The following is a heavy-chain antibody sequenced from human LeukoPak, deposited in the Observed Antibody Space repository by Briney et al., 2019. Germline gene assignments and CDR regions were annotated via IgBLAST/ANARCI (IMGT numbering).Heavy chain of an antibody. CDR1: GGTFSSYT. Sequence: SVKVSCKASGGTFSSYTISWVRQAPGQGLEWMGRIIPILGIANYAQKFQGRVTITADKSTSTAYMELSSLRSEDTAVYYCARGRPRYSYGSGSYYDYWGREPWSPSPQ. CDR3: ARGRPRYSYGSGSYYDY. D-gene: IGHD3-10*01. V-gene: IGHV1-69*02. CDR2: IIPILGIA. J-gene: IGHJ4*02.